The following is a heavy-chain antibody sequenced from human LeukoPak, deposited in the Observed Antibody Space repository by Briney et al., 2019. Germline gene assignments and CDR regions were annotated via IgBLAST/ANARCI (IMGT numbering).Heavy chain of an antibody. CDR1: GFTFSSYG. Sequence: PGGSLRLSCAASGFTFSSYGMSWVRQAPGKGLEWVSAISGSGGSTYYADSVKGRFTISRDNSKNTLYLQMNSLRAEDTAVYYCAKPGGYSSSWYLDWFDPWGQGTLVTVSS. CDR3: AKPGGYSSSWYLDWFDP. D-gene: IGHD6-13*01. J-gene: IGHJ5*02. V-gene: IGHV3-23*01. CDR2: ISGSGGST.